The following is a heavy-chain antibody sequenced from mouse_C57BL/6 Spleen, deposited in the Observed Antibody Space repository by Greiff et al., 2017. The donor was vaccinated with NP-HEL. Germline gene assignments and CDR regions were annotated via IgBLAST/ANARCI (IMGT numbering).Heavy chain of an antibody. V-gene: IGHV1-82*01. Sequence: VQLQQSGPELVKPGASVKISCKASGYAFSSSWMNWVKQRPGKGLEWIGRIYPGDGDTNYNGKFKGKATLTADKSSSTAYMPLSSLTSEDSAVYFCANSNSFAYWGQGTLVTVSA. D-gene: IGHD2-5*01. CDR1: GYAFSSSW. J-gene: IGHJ3*01. CDR3: ANSNSFAY. CDR2: IYPGDGDT.